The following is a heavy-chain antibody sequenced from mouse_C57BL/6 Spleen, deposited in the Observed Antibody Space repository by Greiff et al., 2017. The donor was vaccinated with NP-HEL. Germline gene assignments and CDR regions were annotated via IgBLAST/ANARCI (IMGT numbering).Heavy chain of an antibody. J-gene: IGHJ4*01. V-gene: IGHV1-82*01. CDR2: IYPGDGDT. Sequence: VKLMESGPELVKPGASVKISCKASGYAFSSSWMNWVKQRPGKGLEWIGRIYPGDGDTNYNGKFKGKATLTADKSSSTAYMQLSSLTSEDSAVYFCAVNYYGSSYNAMDYWGQGTSVTVSS. CDR3: AVNYYGSSYNAMDY. CDR1: GYAFSSSW. D-gene: IGHD1-1*01.